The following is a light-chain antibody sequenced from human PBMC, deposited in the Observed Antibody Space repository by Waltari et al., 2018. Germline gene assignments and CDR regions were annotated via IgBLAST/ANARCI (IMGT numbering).Light chain of an antibody. CDR1: QDISSY. Sequence: IQLTPSPSSLSASLGDTVTITCRASQDISSYLAWYQQKPEKAPKILISAAFTLQSGVPPRFSGSGSGADFTLTISSLQPEDFATYYCQQFKTYPLTFGQGTRLEIK. CDR2: AAF. V-gene: IGKV1-9*01. CDR3: QQFKTYPLT. J-gene: IGKJ5*01.